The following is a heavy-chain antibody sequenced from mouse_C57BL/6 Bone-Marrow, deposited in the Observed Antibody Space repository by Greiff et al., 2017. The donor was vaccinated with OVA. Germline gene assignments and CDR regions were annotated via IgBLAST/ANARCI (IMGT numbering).Heavy chain of an antibody. V-gene: IGHV5-4*03. CDR2: ISDGGSYT. Sequence: EVKLVESGEGLVKPGGSLKLSCAASGFTFSSYAMSWVRQTPEKRLEWVGTISDGGSYTYYPDNVKGRFTISRDNAKNNLYLQMSHLKSEDTAMYYCARGNTTGPHYWGQGATLTVSS. CDR3: ARGNTTGPHY. J-gene: IGHJ2*01. CDR1: GFTFSSYA. D-gene: IGHD1-1*01.